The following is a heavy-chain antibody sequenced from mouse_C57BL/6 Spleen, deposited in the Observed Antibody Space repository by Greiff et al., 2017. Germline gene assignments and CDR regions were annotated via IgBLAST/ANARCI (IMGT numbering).Heavy chain of an antibody. D-gene: IGHD2-1*01. CDR3: ARGGSYGNFMDY. Sequence: ESGPGLVKPSQSLSLTCSVTGYSITSGYYWNWIRQFPGNKLEWIGYISYDGSNNYNPSLKNRISITRDTSKNQFFLKLNSVTTEDTATYYCARGGSYGNFMDYWGQGTSVTVSS. V-gene: IGHV3-6*01. CDR1: GYSITSGYY. CDR2: ISYDGSN. J-gene: IGHJ4*01.